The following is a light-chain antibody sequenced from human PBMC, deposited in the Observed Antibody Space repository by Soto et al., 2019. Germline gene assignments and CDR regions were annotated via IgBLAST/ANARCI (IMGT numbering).Light chain of an antibody. CDR3: QQYNSYWT. V-gene: IGKV1-5*03. CDR1: QSIRSW. Sequence: DIQMTQSPSTLSASVGDRVTITCRASQSIRSWLAWYQQKPGKAPKLLIYKASSLDSGVPSRFTGSGSGTEFTLTISRLQPDDFATYYCQQYNSYWTFGQGTKVEIK. J-gene: IGKJ1*01. CDR2: KAS.